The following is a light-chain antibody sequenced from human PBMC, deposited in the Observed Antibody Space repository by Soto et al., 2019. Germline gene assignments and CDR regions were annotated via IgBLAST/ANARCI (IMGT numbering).Light chain of an antibody. CDR2: GAS. J-gene: IGKJ3*01. CDR3: QQYNDWPFT. V-gene: IGKV3-15*01. CDR1: QSVSNN. Sequence: EIVMTQSPATLSVSPGERATLSCGASQSVSNNLAWYQQKPGQAPRLLIYGASTRATGIPARFSGSGSGTEFTLTISGLQSEDFALYYCQQYNDWPFTFGPGTKVDSK.